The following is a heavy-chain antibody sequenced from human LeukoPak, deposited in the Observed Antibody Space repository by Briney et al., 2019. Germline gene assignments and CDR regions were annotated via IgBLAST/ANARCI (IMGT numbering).Heavy chain of an antibody. Sequence: GGSLRLSCAASGFTVITSFMSWVRQAPGKGLEWVSVIYNDGTTYYADSVKGRFTISRDNSKNTLYLQMHSLRAEDTAVYYCARLRGTYCLDYWGQGTLVTISS. CDR3: ARLRGTYCLDY. V-gene: IGHV3-53*01. D-gene: IGHD1-26*01. CDR2: IYNDGTT. J-gene: IGHJ4*02. CDR1: GFTVITSF.